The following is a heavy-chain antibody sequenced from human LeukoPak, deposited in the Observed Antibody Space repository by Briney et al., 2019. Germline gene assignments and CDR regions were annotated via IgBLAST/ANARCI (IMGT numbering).Heavy chain of an antibody. J-gene: IGHJ6*02. V-gene: IGHV1-46*01. Sequence: ASVKVSCKASGYTFISYGISWVRQAPGQGLEWMGIINPSGGSTSYAQKFQGRVTMTRDTSTSTVYMELSSLRSEDTAVYYCARAGSSGSQVYYGMDVWGQGTTVTVSS. D-gene: IGHD5-12*01. CDR3: ARAGSSGSQVYYGMDV. CDR2: INPSGGST. CDR1: GYTFISYG.